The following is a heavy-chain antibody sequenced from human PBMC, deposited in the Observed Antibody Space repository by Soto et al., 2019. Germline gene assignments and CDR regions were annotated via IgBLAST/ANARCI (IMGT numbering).Heavy chain of an antibody. Sequence: EVQLVESGGGLVQPGGSQRLSCAASGFTFSDHYMDWVRQAPGKGLEWVGRIRNKANSYTTDYAASVNGRFTISRDDSKDSLYLQMNSLKTEHTALYYCARDSGKGAYFDYWGHGTLATVYS. D-gene: IGHD1-26*01. CDR3: ARDSGKGAYFDY. CDR1: GFTFSDHY. J-gene: IGHJ4*01. V-gene: IGHV3-72*01. CDR2: IRNKANSYTT.